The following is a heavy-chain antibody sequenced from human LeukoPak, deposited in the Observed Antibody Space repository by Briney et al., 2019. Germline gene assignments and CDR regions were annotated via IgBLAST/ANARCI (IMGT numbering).Heavy chain of an antibody. V-gene: IGHV1-3*01. CDR3: AREFLYSSGWYGY. CDR1: GYTFTSYA. J-gene: IGHJ4*02. D-gene: IGHD6-19*01. CDR2: INAGNGNT. Sequence: ASVKVSCNASGYTFTSYAMHWVRQAPGQRLEWMGWINAGNGNTKYSQKFQGRVTITRDTSASTAYMELSSLRSEDTAVYYCAREFLYSSGWYGYWGQGSLVTVSS.